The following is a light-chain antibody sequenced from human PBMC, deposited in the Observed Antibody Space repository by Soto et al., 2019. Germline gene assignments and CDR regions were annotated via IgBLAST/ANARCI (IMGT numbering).Light chain of an antibody. J-gene: IGLJ1*01. V-gene: IGLV1-40*01. Sequence: QSVLTQPPSVSGAPGQRVTISCTGNNSNLGAGYDVHWYQQLPGAAPKLVIFGDSNRPSGVPDRFSGSKSGTSASLAITGLQADDEADYYCQSSDSRLSGSDVFGTGTKLTVL. CDR1: NSNLGAGYD. CDR3: QSSDSRLSGSDV. CDR2: GDS.